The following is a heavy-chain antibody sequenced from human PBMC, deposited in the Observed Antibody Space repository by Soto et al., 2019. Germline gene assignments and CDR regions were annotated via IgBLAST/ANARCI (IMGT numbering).Heavy chain of an antibody. Sequence: QVQLVDSGGDVVQPGGSLRLSCTGSGFTFGNYGMHWVRQAPGKGLEWVASTSYDGNNKYYADSLKGRFTISRDNSKNTVYLQMRSLRVEDTAVYFCAIGRRKKSGSNTWFDPWGRGTLVTVSS. CDR1: GFTFGNYG. D-gene: IGHD3-3*01. CDR3: AIGRRKKSGSNTWFDP. J-gene: IGHJ5*02. V-gene: IGHV3-30*03. CDR2: TSYDGNNK.